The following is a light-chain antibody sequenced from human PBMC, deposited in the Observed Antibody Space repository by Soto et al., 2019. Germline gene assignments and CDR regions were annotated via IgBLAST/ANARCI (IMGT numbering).Light chain of an antibody. J-gene: IGKJ2*01. Sequence: EIVLTQSPGTLSLSPGERASLSCRASQTFSSSNLAWYQQKPGQPPRLLIYGSSSRAAGIPDRFSGSGSGTDFTLTISRLEPEDFAVYYCQHYSSSLYTFGRVTKLEIK. V-gene: IGKV3-20*01. CDR1: QTFSSSN. CDR3: QHYSSSLYT. CDR2: GSS.